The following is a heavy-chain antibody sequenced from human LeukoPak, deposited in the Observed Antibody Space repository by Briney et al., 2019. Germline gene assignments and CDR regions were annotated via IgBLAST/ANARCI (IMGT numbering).Heavy chain of an antibody. Sequence: GGSLRLSCAASGFTVSSYAMSWVRQAQRKGLEWVSSISGSGSSTYYADSVKGRFTISRDNSKNTLYLQMNSLRAEDTAVYYCAKPSLIVGATVGFDYWGQGTLVTVSS. V-gene: IGHV3-23*01. CDR3: AKPSLIVGATVGFDY. CDR1: GFTVSSYA. D-gene: IGHD1-26*01. J-gene: IGHJ4*02. CDR2: ISGSGSST.